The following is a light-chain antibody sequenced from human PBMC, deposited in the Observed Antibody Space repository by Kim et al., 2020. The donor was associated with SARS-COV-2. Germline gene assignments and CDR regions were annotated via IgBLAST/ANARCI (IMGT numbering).Light chain of an antibody. Sequence: FVSPGERATLSCRAGQSVSSNLACFQQKPGQAPRLLIYGASTRATGIPARFSGSGSGTEFTLTISSLQSEDFAVYYCQQYNNWGTFGGGTKVDIK. V-gene: IGKV3-15*01. CDR2: GAS. CDR3: QQYNNWGT. J-gene: IGKJ4*01. CDR1: QSVSSN.